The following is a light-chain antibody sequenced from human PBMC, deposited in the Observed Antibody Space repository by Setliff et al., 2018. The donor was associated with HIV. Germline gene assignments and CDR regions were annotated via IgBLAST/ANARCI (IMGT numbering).Light chain of an antibody. J-gene: IGLJ1*01. V-gene: IGLV2-8*01. CDR1: SSDVGLYNF. CDR2: DVN. CDR3: CSFAGTNTLGV. Sequence: QSALTQPPSASGSLGQSVTISCTGTSSDVGLYNFVSWYQQHPGKAPKLMIFDVNKRPSGVPDRFSGSKSGNTASLTVSGLQTEDEADYYCCSFAGTNTLGVFGTGTEVTVL.